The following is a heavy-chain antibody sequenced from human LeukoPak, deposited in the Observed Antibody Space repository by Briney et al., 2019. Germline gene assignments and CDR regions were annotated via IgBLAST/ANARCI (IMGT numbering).Heavy chain of an antibody. J-gene: IGHJ4*02. CDR3: ARAHYDILTGYYGFDY. CDR1: GYTFTSYG. V-gene: IGHV1-18*01. Sequence: ASVTVSCRASGYTFTSYGISWVRQAPGQGREWMGWISAYNGNTNYAQKLQGRVTMTRDTSISTAYMELSRLRSDGTAVYYCARAHYDILTGYYGFDYWGQGTLVTVSS. CDR2: ISAYNGNT. D-gene: IGHD3-9*01.